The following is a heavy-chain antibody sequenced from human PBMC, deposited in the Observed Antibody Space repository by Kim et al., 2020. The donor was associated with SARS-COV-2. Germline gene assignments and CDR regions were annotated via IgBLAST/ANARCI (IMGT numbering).Heavy chain of an antibody. D-gene: IGHD3-3*01. Sequence: TDSVKGRFTISRDNTKNTLYLQMNSLRAEDTAVYYCARNRMQITIHMDVWGQGTTVTVSS. J-gene: IGHJ6*02. V-gene: IGHV3-53*01. CDR3: ARNRMQITIHMDV.